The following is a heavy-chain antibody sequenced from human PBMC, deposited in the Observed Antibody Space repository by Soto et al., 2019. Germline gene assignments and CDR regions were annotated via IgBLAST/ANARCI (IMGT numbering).Heavy chain of an antibody. CDR2: ISYSGST. CDR1: GGSISSYY. Sequence: SQTLSLTCTVAGGSISSYYGSWIRQPPGKGLEWIGYISYSGSTNYNPSLKSRVTISVDTSKNQFSLKLSSVTAADTAVYYCAREGVASSWYYYYGLDVWGQGTTVTVSS. J-gene: IGHJ6*02. D-gene: IGHD6-13*01. V-gene: IGHV4-59*01. CDR3: AREGVASSWYYYYGLDV.